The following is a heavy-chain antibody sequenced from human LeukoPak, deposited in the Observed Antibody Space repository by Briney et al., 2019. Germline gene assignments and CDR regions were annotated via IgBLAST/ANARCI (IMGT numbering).Heavy chain of an antibody. Sequence: GGSLRLSCAASGFTFSSYAMSGVRQAPGKGLDWDSAISGSGGSTYYADSVKGRFTISRDNSKNTLYLQMNSLRAEDTAVYYCAKDWDVAASPFDYWGQGTLVTVSS. CDR1: GFTFSSYA. D-gene: IGHD2-15*01. CDR3: AKDWDVAASPFDY. CDR2: ISGSGGST. J-gene: IGHJ4*02. V-gene: IGHV3-23*01.